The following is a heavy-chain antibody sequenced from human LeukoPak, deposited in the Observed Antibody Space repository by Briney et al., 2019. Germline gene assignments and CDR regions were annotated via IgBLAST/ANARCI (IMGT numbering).Heavy chain of an antibody. J-gene: IGHJ4*02. CDR1: GVTFSGYS. CDR2: INTDGSST. V-gene: IGHV3-74*01. CDR3: ARGRYYYGSGSAQIDY. Sequence: QAGGSLRLSCAAPGVTFSGYSVNWVRQAPGKGLVWVSRINTDGSSTSYADSVKGRFTISRDNAKNTLYLQMNSLRAEDTAVYYCARGRYYYGSGSAQIDYWGQGTLVTVSS. D-gene: IGHD3-10*01.